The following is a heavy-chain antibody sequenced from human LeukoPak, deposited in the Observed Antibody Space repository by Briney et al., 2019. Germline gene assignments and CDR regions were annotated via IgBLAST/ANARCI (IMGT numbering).Heavy chain of an antibody. D-gene: IGHD3-3*02. CDR1: GGSMPPHH. Sequence: SEALSLTRTVCGGSMPPHHWNWLRQTPGKGLEWIRYVFDGGRTNENRSLKSRVTLSADTSKNQLSLKLSSVTAADRVVYYCRTIKRGNIFGYFDFLGQGILVTVSS. CDR3: RTIKRGNIFGYFDF. J-gene: IGHJ4*02. CDR2: VFDGGRT. V-gene: IGHV4-59*11.